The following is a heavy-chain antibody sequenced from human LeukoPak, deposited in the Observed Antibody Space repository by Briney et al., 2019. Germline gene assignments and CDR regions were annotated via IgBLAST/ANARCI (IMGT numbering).Heavy chain of an antibody. CDR3: ARVLGAWTAHDY. D-gene: IGHD3/OR15-3a*01. J-gene: IGHJ4*02. CDR1: GGSISSYY. Sequence: PSETLSLTCTVSGGSISSYYWSWIRQPPGKGLEWIGYIYYSGSTNYNPSLKSRVTISVDTSKNQFSLKLSSVTAADTAVYYCARVLGAWTAHDYWGQGTLVTVSS. CDR2: IYYSGST. V-gene: IGHV4-59*12.